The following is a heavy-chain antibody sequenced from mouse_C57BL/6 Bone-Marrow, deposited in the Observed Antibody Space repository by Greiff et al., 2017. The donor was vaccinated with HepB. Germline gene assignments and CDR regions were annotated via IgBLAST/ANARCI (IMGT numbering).Heavy chain of an antibody. Sequence: EVKLVESGGGLVKPGGSLKFSCAASGFTFSSYAMSWVRQTPEKRLEWVATISDGGSYTYSPDNVKGRFTISRDNAKNNLYLQMSHLQSVDTAMYYCARDLFAYWGQGTLVTVSA. CDR3: ARDLFAY. V-gene: IGHV5-4*01. CDR1: GFTFSSYA. J-gene: IGHJ3*01. CDR2: ISDGGSYT.